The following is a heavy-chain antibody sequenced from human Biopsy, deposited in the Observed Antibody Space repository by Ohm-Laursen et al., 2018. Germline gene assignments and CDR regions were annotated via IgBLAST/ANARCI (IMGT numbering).Heavy chain of an antibody. Sequence: SDTLSLTCAVYVGSFSGYYWSWIRQPPGKGLEWIGHIYYSVMTNYNPSLQSRVSISVDTSRNQVSLTLSSVTAADTAVYYCARDSGILNYGNFKYYHYYGMDVWGQGTKVTVSS. CDR2: IYYSVMT. D-gene: IGHD4-11*01. J-gene: IGHJ6*02. CDR1: VGSFSGYY. V-gene: IGHV4-59*01. CDR3: ARDSGILNYGNFKYYHYYGMDV.